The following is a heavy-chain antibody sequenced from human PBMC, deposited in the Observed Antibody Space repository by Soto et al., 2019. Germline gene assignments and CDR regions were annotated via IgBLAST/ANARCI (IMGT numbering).Heavy chain of an antibody. J-gene: IGHJ4*02. CDR2: ISSNSNYV. CDR1: GFTFSYYS. Sequence: VQLVESGGGLVKPGGSLRLSCAASGFTFSYYSMNWVRQAPGKGLEWVSSISSNSNYVYYADSVKGRFTISRDNAKNALYLRMNSLRAEDTAVYYCARDLATTLTSGAWFDFWGQGTLVSVSS. D-gene: IGHD1-1*01. CDR3: ARDLATTLTSGAWFDF. V-gene: IGHV3-21*01.